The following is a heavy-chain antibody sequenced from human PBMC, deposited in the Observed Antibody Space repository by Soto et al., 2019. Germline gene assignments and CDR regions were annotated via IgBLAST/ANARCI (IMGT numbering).Heavy chain of an antibody. V-gene: IGHV3-9*01. CDR2: ISWNSGSI. D-gene: IGHD6-19*01. CDR1: GFTFDDYA. J-gene: IGHJ4*02. Sequence: EVQLVESGGGLVQPGRSLRLSCAASGFTFDDYAMHWVRQAPGKGLEWVSGISWNSGSIGYADSVKGRFTISRDNAKNSLYLQMNSLRAEDTALYYCAKVQGPWLVGGPFDYWGQGTLVTVSS. CDR3: AKVQGPWLVGGPFDY.